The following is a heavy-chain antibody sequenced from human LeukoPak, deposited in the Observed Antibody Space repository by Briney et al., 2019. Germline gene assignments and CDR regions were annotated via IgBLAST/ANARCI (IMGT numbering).Heavy chain of an antibody. J-gene: IGHJ5*02. CDR1: GGTFSSYA. CDR3: ARVKERFKKFDP. D-gene: IGHD3-3*01. V-gene: IGHV1-69*06. Sequence: GASVEVSCKASGGTFSSYAISWVRQAPGQGLEWMGGIIPIFGTANYAQKFQGRVTITADKSTSTAYMELSSLRSEDTAVYYCARVKERFKKFDPWGQGTLVTVSS. CDR2: IIPIFGTA.